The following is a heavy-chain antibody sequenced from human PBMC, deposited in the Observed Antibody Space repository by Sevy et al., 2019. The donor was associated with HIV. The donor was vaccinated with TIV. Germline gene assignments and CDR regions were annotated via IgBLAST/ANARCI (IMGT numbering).Heavy chain of an antibody. J-gene: IGHJ3*02. D-gene: IGHD3-10*01. CDR2: IKQDGSDE. CDR3: ARSRGWRDAFDI. Sequence: GGSLRLSCAASGFTFSSYWMTWVRQAPGKGLEWVANIKQDGSDEYYVDSVMGRFTISRDNAKNSLYLQMNSLRGEDTAVYYCARSRGWRDAFDIWGQGTMVTVSS. V-gene: IGHV3-7*01. CDR1: GFTFSSYW.